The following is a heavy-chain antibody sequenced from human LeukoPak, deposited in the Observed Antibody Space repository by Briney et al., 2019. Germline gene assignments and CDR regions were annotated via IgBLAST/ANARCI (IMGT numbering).Heavy chain of an antibody. CDR3: ARDLGRVRGPNWFDL. D-gene: IGHD3-10*01. CDR1: GGTFSSYA. V-gene: IGHV1-69*05. Sequence: SVKVSCKASGGTFSSYAISWVRQAPGQGLEWMGGIIPIFGTANYAQKFQGRVTITTDESTSTAYMELSSLRSEDTAVYYCARDLGRVRGPNWFDLWGQGTLVTVSS. CDR2: IIPIFGTA. J-gene: IGHJ5*02.